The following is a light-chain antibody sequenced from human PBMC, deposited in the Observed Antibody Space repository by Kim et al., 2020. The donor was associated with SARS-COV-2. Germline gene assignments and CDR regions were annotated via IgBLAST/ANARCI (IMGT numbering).Light chain of an antibody. CDR3: QQYENV. V-gene: IGKV1-33*01. Sequence: SLSASVGDRVTITCQASQDISKYLNWYQQKPGKAPKLLIYDTSSLEMGVPSRFSGSGSGTHFILTISSLQSEDIATYYCQQYENVFGPGTKVDIK. J-gene: IGKJ3*01. CDR1: QDISKY. CDR2: DTS.